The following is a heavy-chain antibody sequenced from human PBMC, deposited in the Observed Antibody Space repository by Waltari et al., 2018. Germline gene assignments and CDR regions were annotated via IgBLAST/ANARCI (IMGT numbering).Heavy chain of an antibody. CDR1: GLSFSNYW. V-gene: IGHV3-7*01. D-gene: IGHD6-13*01. CDR3: TRGGRDSSWYWRD. CDR2: IKQDGSEK. Sequence: EVQLVESGGGLAQPGGSLRLSCAASGLSFSNYWMTWVRQASGKGPEGVANIKQDGSEKFYLDSVKGRFTISRDNAKSSLYLQMNNLRVEDTAVYYCTRGGRDSSWYWRDWGQGTLVTVSS. J-gene: IGHJ4*02.